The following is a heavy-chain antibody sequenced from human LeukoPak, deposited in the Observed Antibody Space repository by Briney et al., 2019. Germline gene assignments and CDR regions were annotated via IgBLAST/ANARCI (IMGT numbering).Heavy chain of an antibody. J-gene: IGHJ4*02. CDR1: GFTFSDHI. D-gene: IGHD1-7*01. CDR2: ISKDGSDK. V-gene: IGHV3-30-3*01. CDR3: ARDYWWNYDY. Sequence: GGSLRLSCAASGFTFSDHIMNWVRQLPGKGLEWVAVISKDGSDKYYPGSVRGRFTISRDNSKNTIYLQMDSLRAEDTAIYYCARDYWWNYDYWGQGTLVTVS.